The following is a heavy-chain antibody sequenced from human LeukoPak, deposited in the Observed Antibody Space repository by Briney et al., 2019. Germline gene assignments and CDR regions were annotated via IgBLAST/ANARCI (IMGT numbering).Heavy chain of an antibody. D-gene: IGHD6-19*01. Sequence: SESLSLTCTVSGGSISSYYWSWIRQPAGKGLEWIGRIYTSGSTNYNPSLMSRVTMSVDTSKNQFSLKLSSVTAADTAVYYCARSYSSGWYGDYFDYWGQGTLVTVSS. V-gene: IGHV4-4*07. CDR3: ARSYSSGWYGDYFDY. CDR1: GGSISSYY. J-gene: IGHJ4*02. CDR2: IYTSGST.